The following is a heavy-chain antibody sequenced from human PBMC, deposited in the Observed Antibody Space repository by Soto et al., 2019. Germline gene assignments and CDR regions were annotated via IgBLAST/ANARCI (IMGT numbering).Heavy chain of an antibody. Sequence: QVQLVESGGGVVQPGRSLRLSCAASGFTFSSYGMHWVRQAPGKGLEWVAVIWYDGSNKYYADSVKGRFTISRDNSKNRLYLQMNSLRAEDTAVYYCTRDGVDDYGGNPRDYWGQGTLVTVSS. D-gene: IGHD4-17*01. V-gene: IGHV3-33*01. J-gene: IGHJ4*02. CDR1: GFTFSSYG. CDR2: IWYDGSNK. CDR3: TRDGVDDYGGNPRDY.